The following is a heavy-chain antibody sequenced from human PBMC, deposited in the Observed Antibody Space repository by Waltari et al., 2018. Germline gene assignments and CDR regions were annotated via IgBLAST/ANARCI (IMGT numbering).Heavy chain of an antibody. CDR1: GFTFSSYS. D-gene: IGHD6-13*01. Sequence: EVQLVESGGGLVKPGGSLRLSCAASGFTFSSYSMNWVRQAPGKGLAWVSCISSSSSYIYYADSVKSRFTISRDNAKNSLYLQMNSLRAEDTAVYYCARDNRPSAAGTNYYYYMDVWGKGTTVTVSS. J-gene: IGHJ6*03. CDR2: ISSSSSYI. V-gene: IGHV3-21*01. CDR3: ARDNRPSAAGTNYYYYMDV.